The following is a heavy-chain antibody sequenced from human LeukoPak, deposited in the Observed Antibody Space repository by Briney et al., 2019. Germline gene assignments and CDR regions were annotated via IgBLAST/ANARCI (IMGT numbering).Heavy chain of an antibody. J-gene: IGHJ5*02. V-gene: IGHV3-74*01. D-gene: IGHD2-2*03. CDR3: TRDRAGYCSTTNCP. Sequence: GGSLRLSCAASGFTFYDYAMHWVRQAPGKGLVWVSHINGDGTDTSYVDSVKGRFTISRDNARNTLYLQMNSLRAEDTAVYYCTRDRAGYCSTTNCPWGQGTLVTVSS. CDR2: INGDGTDT. CDR1: GFTFYDYA.